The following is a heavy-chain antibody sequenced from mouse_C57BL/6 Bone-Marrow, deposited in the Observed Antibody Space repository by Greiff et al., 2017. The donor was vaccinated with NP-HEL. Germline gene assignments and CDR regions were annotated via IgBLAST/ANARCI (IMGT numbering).Heavy chain of an antibody. V-gene: IGHV1-5*01. CDR2: IYPGNSDT. D-gene: IGHD2-3*01. J-gene: IGHJ1*03. Sequence: EVQLQQSGTVLARPGASVKMSCKTSGYTFTSYWMHWVKQRPGQGLEWIGAIYPGNSDTSYNQKFKGKAKLTAVTSASTAYMELSSLTNEDSAVYYCTREFDGYYPYWYFDVWGTGTTVTVSS. CDR3: TREFDGYYPYWYFDV. CDR1: GYTFTSYW.